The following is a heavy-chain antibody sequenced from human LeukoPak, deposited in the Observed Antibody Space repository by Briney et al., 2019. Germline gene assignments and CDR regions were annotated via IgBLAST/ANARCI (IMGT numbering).Heavy chain of an antibody. CDR2: ISAYNGNT. D-gene: IGHD2-21*02. Sequence: ASVKVSCEASGYTFTSYGISWVRQAPGQGLEWMGWISAYNGNTNYAQKLQGRVTMTTDTSTSTAYMELRSLRSDDTAVYYCARAKRRRDCGGDCYSWFDPWGQGTLVTVSS. J-gene: IGHJ5*02. CDR3: ARAKRRRDCGGDCYSWFDP. V-gene: IGHV1-18*01. CDR1: GYTFTSYG.